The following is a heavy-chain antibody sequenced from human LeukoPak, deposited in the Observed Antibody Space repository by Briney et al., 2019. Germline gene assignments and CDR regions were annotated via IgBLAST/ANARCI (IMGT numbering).Heavy chain of an antibody. CDR3: ASTTVGY. D-gene: IGHD4-23*01. V-gene: IGHV4-34*01. CDR1: GGSFSGYY. J-gene: IGHJ4*02. CDR2: INHSGST. Sequence: PSETLSLTCAVYGGSFSGYYWSWIRQPPGKGLEWIGEINHSGSTNYNPSLKSRVTISVDTSKNQYSLKLSSVTAADTAVYYCASTTVGYWGQGTLVTVSS.